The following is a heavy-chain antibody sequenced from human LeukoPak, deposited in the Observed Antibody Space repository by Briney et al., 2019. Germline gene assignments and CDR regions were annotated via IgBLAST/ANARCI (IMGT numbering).Heavy chain of an antibody. V-gene: IGHV1-2*02. D-gene: IGHD3-3*01. CDR2: INPNSGGT. Sequence: APVKVSCKASGYTFTGYYMHWVRQAPGQGLEWMGWINPNSGGTNYAQKFQGRVTMTRDTSISTAYMELSRLRSDDTAVYYCARVPTPRSGYYGWFDPWGQGTLVTVSS. J-gene: IGHJ5*02. CDR1: GYTFTGYY. CDR3: ARVPTPRSGYYGWFDP.